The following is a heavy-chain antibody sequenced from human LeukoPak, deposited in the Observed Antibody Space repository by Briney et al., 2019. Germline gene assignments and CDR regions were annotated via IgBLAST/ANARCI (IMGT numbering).Heavy chain of an antibody. D-gene: IGHD3-9*01. CDR1: GGSISSGSYY. CDR2: IYTSGST. J-gene: IGHJ5*02. Sequence: PSETLSLTCTVSGGSISSGSYYWSWIRQPAGKGLEWIGRIYTSGSTNYNPSLKSRVTISVDTSKNQFSLKLSSVTAADTAEYYCARDGMPYYDILTGYRKNNWFDPWGQGTLVTVSS. CDR3: ARDGMPYYDILTGYRKNNWFDP. V-gene: IGHV4-61*02.